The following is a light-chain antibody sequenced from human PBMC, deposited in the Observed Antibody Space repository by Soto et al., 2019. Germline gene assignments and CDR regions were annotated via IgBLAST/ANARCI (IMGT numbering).Light chain of an antibody. V-gene: IGKV3D-15*01. CDR2: GAS. J-gene: IGKJ5*01. CDR3: QQYKNWPL. Sequence: EIGLTKFPGTRSLYPGKKATLSFRASQSVSNNYLAWYQQKPGQAPRLLIYGASNRATGIPDRFSGSGSGTEFTLTISSLQSEDFAVYYCQQYKNWPLFGQGSRLEIK. CDR1: QSVSNN.